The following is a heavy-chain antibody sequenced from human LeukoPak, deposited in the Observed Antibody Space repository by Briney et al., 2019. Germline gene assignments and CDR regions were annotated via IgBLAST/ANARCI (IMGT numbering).Heavy chain of an antibody. Sequence: GGSLRLSCAAPGFTVSRTWMAWVRQAPGKGLEWVANINQDASTRHYVDSVKGRFTISRDNAKNSLDLQMNSLRVEDTAVYYCTRYQSGSVDYWGQGTLVTVSS. CDR2: INQDASTR. CDR3: TRYQSGSVDY. V-gene: IGHV3-7*01. CDR1: GFTVSRTW. D-gene: IGHD2-15*01. J-gene: IGHJ4*02.